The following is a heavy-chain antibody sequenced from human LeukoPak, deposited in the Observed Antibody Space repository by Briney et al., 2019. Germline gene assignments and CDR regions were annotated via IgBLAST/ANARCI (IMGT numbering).Heavy chain of an antibody. J-gene: IGHJ4*02. Sequence: TSGTLSLTCAVSSASIISSNWWSWARQPPGKGLEWIGEIYHGGTTNYNPSLKSRVTISVDKSTNQFSLRLTSVTAADTAMYYCLTLSCSSTSCYYLDYWGQGTLVTVSS. V-gene: IGHV4-4*02. CDR2: IYHGGTT. CDR3: LTLSCSSTSCYYLDY. CDR1: SASIISSNW. D-gene: IGHD2-2*01.